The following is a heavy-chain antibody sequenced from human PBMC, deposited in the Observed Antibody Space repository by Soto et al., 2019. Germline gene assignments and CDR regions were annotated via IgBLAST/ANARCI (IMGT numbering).Heavy chain of an antibody. CDR2: ISSSSSTI. Sequence: EVQLVESGGGLVQPGGSLRLSCAASGFTFSSYSMNWVRQAPGKGLEWVSYISSSSSTIYYADSVKGRFTISRDNAKNSLYLQMNRLRAEDTAVHYCARDLAAAILDYWGQGTLVTVSS. D-gene: IGHD6-13*01. V-gene: IGHV3-48*01. J-gene: IGHJ4*02. CDR1: GFTFSSYS. CDR3: ARDLAAAILDY.